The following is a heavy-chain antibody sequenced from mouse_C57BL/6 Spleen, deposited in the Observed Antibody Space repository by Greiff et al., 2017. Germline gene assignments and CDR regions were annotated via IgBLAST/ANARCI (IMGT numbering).Heavy chain of an antibody. CDR2: IDPSDSYT. V-gene: IGHV1-59*01. D-gene: IGHD1-1*01. CDR1: GYTFTSYW. CDR3: ARSEDYGSSYVGWYFDV. J-gene: IGHJ1*03. Sequence: QVQLQQPGAELVRPGTSVKLSCKASGYTFTSYWMHWVKQRPGQGLEWIGVIDPSDSYTTYNQKFKGKATLTVDTSSSTAYMQLSSLTSEDSAVYYCARSEDYGSSYVGWYFDVWGTGTTVTVSS.